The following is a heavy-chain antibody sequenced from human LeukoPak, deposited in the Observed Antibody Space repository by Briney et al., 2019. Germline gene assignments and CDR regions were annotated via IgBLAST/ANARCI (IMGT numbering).Heavy chain of an antibody. D-gene: IGHD2-15*01. CDR3: ARQEYCSGGSCYTWFDP. V-gene: IGHV5-51*01. Sequence: GESLKISCKGSGYSINNYWIGWVRQMPGKGLEWMGIIYPADSDIRYSPSFQGQVTISADKSISTAYLQWSSLKASDTAMYYCARQEYCSGGSCYTWFDPGGQGTLVTVSS. J-gene: IGHJ5*02. CDR1: GYSINNYW. CDR2: IYPADSDI.